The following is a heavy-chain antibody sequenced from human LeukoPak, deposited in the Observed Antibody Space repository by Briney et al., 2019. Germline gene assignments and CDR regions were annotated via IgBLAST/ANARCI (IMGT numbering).Heavy chain of an antibody. Sequence: SETLSLTCTVSGGSISSYYWSWIRQPPGKGLEWFGYIHDSGTTNYNPSLKSRVTISVDTSKNQFSLKLSSVTAADTAVYYCARDLADYSSSSPVDAFDIWGQGTMVTVSS. V-gene: IGHV4-59*12. CDR3: ARDLADYSSSSPVDAFDI. D-gene: IGHD6-6*01. CDR2: IHDSGTT. CDR1: GGSISSYY. J-gene: IGHJ3*02.